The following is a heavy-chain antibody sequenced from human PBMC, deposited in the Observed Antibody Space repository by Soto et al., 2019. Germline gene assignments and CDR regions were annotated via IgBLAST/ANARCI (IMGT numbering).Heavy chain of an antibody. Sequence: QVQLVQSGAEVKKPGSSVKVSCKASGGTFSSYTISWVRQAPGQGLEWMGRIIPILGIANYAQKFQGRVTMTADKSTSSVYMELSSLRSEYTAVYYCARAVAVAYCGMDVWGQGTTVTVSS. J-gene: IGHJ6*02. CDR1: GGTFSSYT. CDR2: IIPILGIA. V-gene: IGHV1-69*02. CDR3: ARAVAVAYCGMDV. D-gene: IGHD6-19*01.